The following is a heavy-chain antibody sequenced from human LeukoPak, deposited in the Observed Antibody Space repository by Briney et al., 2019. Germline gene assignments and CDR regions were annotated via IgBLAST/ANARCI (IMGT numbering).Heavy chain of an antibody. CDR2: IYSGGTT. D-gene: IGHD3-22*01. Sequence: PGGSLRLSCAASGFTVSSCYMSCDRQAPGKGLEWVSVIYSGGTTYYADSVKGRFTISRDNSKNTLYLQMNSLRAEDTAVYYCAKSPIITMIVVVTDVRGAFDIWGQGTMVTVSS. CDR3: AKSPIITMIVVVTDVRGAFDI. J-gene: IGHJ3*02. CDR1: GFTVSSCY. V-gene: IGHV3-53*01.